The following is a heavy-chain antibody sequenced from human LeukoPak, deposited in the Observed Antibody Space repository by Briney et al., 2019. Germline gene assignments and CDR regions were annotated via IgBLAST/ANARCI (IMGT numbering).Heavy chain of an antibody. J-gene: IGHJ6*02. CDR2: IRYDGSHK. CDR1: EFAFTSYG. V-gene: IGHV3-30*02. Sequence: GGSLRLSCAASEFAFTSYGMHWVRQAPGKGLGWVSFIRYDGSHKYYADSVKGRFTISRDNSRNTLYLQMNSLRAEDTAVYFCAKVRLVWFGEDEYYYYYGMDVWGQGTTVTVSS. D-gene: IGHD3-10*01. CDR3: AKVRLVWFGEDEYYYYYGMDV.